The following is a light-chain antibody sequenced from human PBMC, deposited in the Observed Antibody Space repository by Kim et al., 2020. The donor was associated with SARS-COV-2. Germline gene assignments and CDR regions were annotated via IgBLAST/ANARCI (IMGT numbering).Light chain of an antibody. CDR3: QSYDSSSWV. V-gene: IGLV6-57*04. J-gene: IGLJ3*02. CDR1: SGSIASNY. CDR2: EYN. Sequence: NFMLTQPHSVSESPGKTVTISCTRSSGSIASNYVQWYQQRPGSARTTVIYEYNQRPSGVPDRFSGSIDSSSNSASLTISGLKTEDEADYYCQSYDSSSWVFGGGTKQT.